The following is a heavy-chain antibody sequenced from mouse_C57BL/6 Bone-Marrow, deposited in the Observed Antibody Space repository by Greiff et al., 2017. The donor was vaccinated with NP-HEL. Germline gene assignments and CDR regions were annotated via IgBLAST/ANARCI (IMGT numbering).Heavy chain of an antibody. CDR3: ARGVYGSNY. V-gene: IGHV7-3*01. J-gene: IGHJ2*01. D-gene: IGHD1-1*01. Sequence: EVKLMESGGGLVQPGGSLSLSCAASGFTFTDYYMSWVRQPPGKALEWLGFIRNKANGYTTEYSASVKGRFTISRDKSQSILYLQMNALRAEDSATYYCARGVYGSNYWGQGTTLTVSS. CDR2: IRNKANGYTT. CDR1: GFTFTDYY.